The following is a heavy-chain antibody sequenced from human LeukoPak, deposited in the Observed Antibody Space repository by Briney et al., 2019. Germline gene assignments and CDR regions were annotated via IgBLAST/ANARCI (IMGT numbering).Heavy chain of an antibody. CDR2: IFLILGIA. CDR1: GGTFSSYT. J-gene: IGHJ4*02. CDR3: AAVLGGSGSYYIRYYFDY. Sequence: SVKVSCXASGGTFSSYTISWLRQPPGQGLEWMGRIFLILGIAISAQKFQGRVTITADKSTSTAYMELSSLRSEDTAVYYCAAVLGGSGSYYIRYYFDYWGQGTLVTVSS. D-gene: IGHD3-10*01. V-gene: IGHV1-69*02.